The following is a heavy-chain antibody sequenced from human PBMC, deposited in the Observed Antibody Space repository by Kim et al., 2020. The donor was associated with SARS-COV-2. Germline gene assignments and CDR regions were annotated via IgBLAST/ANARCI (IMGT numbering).Heavy chain of an antibody. CDR1: RFTFSIYA. D-gene: IGHD6-19*01. CDR2: ISAGGDST. J-gene: IGHJ4*02. V-gene: IGHV3-23*01. CDR3: EKEGGLHSSGYHFDY. Sequence: GGSLRLSCAASRFTFSIYAMSWVRQAPGKGLEWVSVISAGGDSTYYADSVKGRFTISRDSSKNTLYLQMSSLRAEDTAVYYCEKEGGLHSSGYHFDYWGQGTLVTVSS.